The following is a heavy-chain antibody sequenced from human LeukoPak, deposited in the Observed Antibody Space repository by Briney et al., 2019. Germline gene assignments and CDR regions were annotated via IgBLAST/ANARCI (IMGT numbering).Heavy chain of an antibody. CDR1: GYTFTSYA. CDR2: INAGNGNT. J-gene: IGHJ4*02. V-gene: IGHV1-3*01. CDR3: ARAWLGRITMVRGVIINPPYFDY. D-gene: IGHD3-10*01. Sequence: GASVKVSCKASGYTFTSYAMHWVRQAPGQRLEWKGWINAGNGNTKYSQKFQGRVTITRDTSASTAYMELSSLRSEDTAVYYCARAWLGRITMVRGVIINPPYFDYWGQGTLVTVSS.